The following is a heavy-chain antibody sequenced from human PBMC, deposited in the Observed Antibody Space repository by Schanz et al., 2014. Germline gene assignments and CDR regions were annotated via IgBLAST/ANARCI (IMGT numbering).Heavy chain of an antibody. CDR3: ARDQSPYTNSSDVRYFDY. J-gene: IGHJ4*02. V-gene: IGHV1-46*01. CDR1: GYTFVSYS. CDR2: INPSGGGT. Sequence: QVQLVQSGAEVKKPGASVKVSCKASGYTFVSYSMHWVRQAPGQGLEWMGIINPSGGGTSYALRFQDRLTVTRDTSRSTVYMELSSLRSEDTAVYYCARDQSPYTNSSDVRYFDYWGQGTLVTVSS. D-gene: IGHD6-6*01.